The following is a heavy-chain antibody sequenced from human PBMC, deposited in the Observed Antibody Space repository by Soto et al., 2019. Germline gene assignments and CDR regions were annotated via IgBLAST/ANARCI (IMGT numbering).Heavy chain of an antibody. Sequence: EVQLLESGGGLVQPGGSLSLSCAASGFTFSSYAMSWVRQAPGKGLEWVSAISSSGGSTYYADSVKGRFTISRDNSKKTLYLRLNSLRVEDTAVSYCANDASPTSPPNWGQGTLVTVSS. D-gene: IGHD3-16*01. CDR3: ANDASPTSPPN. CDR2: ISSSGGST. V-gene: IGHV3-23*01. J-gene: IGHJ4*02. CDR1: GFTFSSYA.